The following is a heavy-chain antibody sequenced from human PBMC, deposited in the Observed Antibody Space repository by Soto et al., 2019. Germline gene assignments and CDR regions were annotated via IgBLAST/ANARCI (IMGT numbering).Heavy chain of an antibody. CDR3: ARVERGIKIFGVVIPPFDY. J-gene: IGHJ4*02. CDR1: GFTFSDYY. CDR2: ISSSGSTI. Sequence: QVQLVESGGGLVKPGGSLRLSCAASGFTFSDYYMSWIRQAPGKGLEWVSYISSSGSTIYYADSVKGRFTISRDNAKKSLYLQMNSLRAEEKAVYYWARVERGIKIFGVVIPPFDYWGQGTLVTVSS. V-gene: IGHV3-11*01. D-gene: IGHD3-3*01.